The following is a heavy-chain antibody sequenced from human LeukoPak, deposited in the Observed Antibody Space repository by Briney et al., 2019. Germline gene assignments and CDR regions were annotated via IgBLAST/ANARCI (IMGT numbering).Heavy chain of an antibody. CDR2: ISYDGSNK. D-gene: IGHD6-19*01. CDR1: GFTFSSYG. CDR3: AKLIAVAAHFDY. V-gene: IGHV3-30*18. Sequence: GGSLRLSCAASGFTFSSYGMHWVRQAPGKRLEWVVVISYDGSNKYYADSVKGRFTISRDNSKNTLYLQMNSLRAEDTAVYYCAKLIAVAAHFDYWGQGTLVTVSS. J-gene: IGHJ4*02.